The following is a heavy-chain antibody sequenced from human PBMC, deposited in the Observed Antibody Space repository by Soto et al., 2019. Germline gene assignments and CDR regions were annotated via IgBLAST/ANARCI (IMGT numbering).Heavy chain of an antibody. CDR1: GYTFTSYG. D-gene: IGHD3-16*02. CDR3: ARITFGGVIVLAYYFDY. J-gene: IGHJ4*02. Sequence: ASVKVSCKASGYTFTSYGIHWVRQAPGQRLEWTGWINAGNGNTKYSEKFQGRVTITRDTSASTAYLELSSLRSEDTAVYYCARITFGGVIVLAYYFDYWGQGTLVTVSS. V-gene: IGHV1-3*01. CDR2: INAGNGNT.